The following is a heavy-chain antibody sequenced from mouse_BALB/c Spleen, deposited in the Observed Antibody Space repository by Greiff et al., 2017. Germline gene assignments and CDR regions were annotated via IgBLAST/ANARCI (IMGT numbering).Heavy chain of an antibody. CDR1: GFTFSSFG. J-gene: IGHJ1*01. CDR2: ISSGSSTI. Sequence: DVQLQESGGGLVQPGGSRKLSCAASGFTFSSFGMHWVRQAPEKGLEWVAYISSGSSTIYYADTVKGRFTISRDNPKNTLFLQMTSLRSEDTAMYYCARWGNYYGSSYDWYFDVWGAGTTVTVSS. CDR3: ARWGNYYGSSYDWYFDV. D-gene: IGHD1-1*01. V-gene: IGHV5-17*02.